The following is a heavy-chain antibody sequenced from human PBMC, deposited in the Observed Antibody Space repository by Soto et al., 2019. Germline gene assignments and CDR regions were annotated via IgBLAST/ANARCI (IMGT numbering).Heavy chain of an antibody. V-gene: IGHV3-11*06. Sequence: GGSLRLSCVASGFTFSDYYMSWIRQAPGEGLEWVSYISSSNGYTNYADSVKGRFTISRDNTKNSLYLQMNSLRAEDTAVYYCARDRMVRGVIIMFGDAFDIWGQGTMVTVSS. D-gene: IGHD3-10*01. CDR3: ARDRMVRGVIIMFGDAFDI. J-gene: IGHJ3*02. CDR1: GFTFSDYY. CDR2: ISSSNGYT.